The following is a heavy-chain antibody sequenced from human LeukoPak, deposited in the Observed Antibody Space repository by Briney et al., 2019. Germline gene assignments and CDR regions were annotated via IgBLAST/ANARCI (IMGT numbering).Heavy chain of an antibody. CDR1: GFTFSSYW. Sequence: GSLRLSCAASGFTFSSYWMSWVRQAPGKGLEWVANIKQDGSEKYYADSVKGRFTISRDNAKNSLYLQMNSLRAEDTAVYYCARGGPIMTTVTPPGYWGQGTLVTVSS. V-gene: IGHV3-7*01. J-gene: IGHJ4*02. CDR3: ARGGPIMTTVTPPGY. D-gene: IGHD4-11*01. CDR2: IKQDGSEK.